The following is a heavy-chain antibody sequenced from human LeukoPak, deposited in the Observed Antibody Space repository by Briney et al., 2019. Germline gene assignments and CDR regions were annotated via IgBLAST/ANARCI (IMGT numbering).Heavy chain of an antibody. CDR1: GFTFSSYA. D-gene: IGHD6-19*01. J-gene: IGHJ4*02. CDR3: ASPRDSSGWYYFDY. Sequence: GGSLRLSCAASGFTFSSYAMNWVRQAPGKGLEWVSAISGTGGSTYYADSVKGRFTISRDNSKNTLYLQMSSLRAEDTAVYYCASPRDSSGWYYFDYWGQGTLVTVSS. CDR2: ISGTGGST. V-gene: IGHV3-23*01.